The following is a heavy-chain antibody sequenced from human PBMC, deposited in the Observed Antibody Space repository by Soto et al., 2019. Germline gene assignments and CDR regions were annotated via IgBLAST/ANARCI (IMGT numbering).Heavy chain of an antibody. Sequence: QVQLVQSGAEVKKPGASVKVSCKASGYTFTSYAMRWVRQAPGQRLEWMGWINAGNGNTKYSQKFQGRVTITRDTSASTAYMELSSLRSEDTAVYYCARDLAVAGSVGYWGQGTLVTVSS. V-gene: IGHV1-3*01. CDR2: INAGNGNT. J-gene: IGHJ4*02. D-gene: IGHD6-19*01. CDR1: GYTFTSYA. CDR3: ARDLAVAGSVGY.